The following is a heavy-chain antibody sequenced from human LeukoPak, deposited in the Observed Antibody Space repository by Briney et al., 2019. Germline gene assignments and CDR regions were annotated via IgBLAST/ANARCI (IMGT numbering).Heavy chain of an antibody. J-gene: IGHJ4*02. Sequence: GGSLRLSCAPSRFTFSTYAMSWVRPAPGKGLEWVSAIKDNGGSTVYADSVKGRFTISRDNSKNTLYLQMNTLRADDTAVYYCARELVDTAMVDYWGQGTLVTVSS. CDR1: RFTFSTYA. D-gene: IGHD5-18*01. V-gene: IGHV3-23*01. CDR2: IKDNGGST. CDR3: ARELVDTAMVDY.